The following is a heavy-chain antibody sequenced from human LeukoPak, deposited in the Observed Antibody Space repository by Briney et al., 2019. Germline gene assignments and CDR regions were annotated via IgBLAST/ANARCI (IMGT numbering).Heavy chain of an antibody. CDR1: GFTFSSYW. Sequence: PGGSLRLSCAASGFTFSSYWMSWVRQAPGKGLEWVANIKQDGSEKYYVDSVKGRFTISRDNAKNSLYLQMNSLRAEDTAVYYCARDANYRNQGWFDPWGQGTLVTVSS. J-gene: IGHJ5*02. CDR2: IKQDGSEK. CDR3: ARDANYRNQGWFDP. V-gene: IGHV3-7*01. D-gene: IGHD4-11*01.